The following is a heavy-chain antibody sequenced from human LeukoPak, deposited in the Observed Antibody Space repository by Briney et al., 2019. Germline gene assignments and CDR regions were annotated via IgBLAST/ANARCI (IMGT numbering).Heavy chain of an antibody. CDR3: ARAHLTYYYGSGTYYYFFGLDV. CDR2: MNPNSGNT. D-gene: IGHD3-10*01. CDR1: GYTFTSYD. J-gene: IGHJ6*02. V-gene: IGHV1-8*01. Sequence: GASVKVSCKASGYTFTSYDINWVRQATGQGLEWMGWMNPNSGNTGFAQKFQGRVTMTRNSSISTACMELRSLSSEDTAVYYCARAHLTYYYGSGTYYYFFGLDVWGPGTTVTVSS.